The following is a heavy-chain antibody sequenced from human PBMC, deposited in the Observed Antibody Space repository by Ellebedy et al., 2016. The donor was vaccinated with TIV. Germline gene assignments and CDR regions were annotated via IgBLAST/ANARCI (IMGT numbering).Heavy chain of an antibody. D-gene: IGHD5-18*01. J-gene: IGHJ4*02. Sequence: GESLKIPCAASGFTFRSYAMSWVRQAPGKGLEWVSAISGSGGSTYYADSVKGRFTISRDNSKNTLYLQMNSLRAEDTAVYYCAKVRGYSYGYAGYWGQGTLVTVSS. CDR2: ISGSGGST. V-gene: IGHV3-23*01. CDR1: GFTFRSYA. CDR3: AKVRGYSYGYAGY.